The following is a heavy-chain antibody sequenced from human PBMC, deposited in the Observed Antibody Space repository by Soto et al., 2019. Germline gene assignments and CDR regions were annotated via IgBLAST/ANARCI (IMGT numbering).Heavy chain of an antibody. CDR2: IWYDGSNK. J-gene: IGHJ4*02. CDR3: ARDLDRIAAAGMWGFDY. D-gene: IGHD6-13*01. CDR1: GFTFSSYG. Sequence: QVQLLESGGGVVQPGRSLRLSCAASGFTFSSYGMHWVRQAPGKGLEWVAVIWYDGSNKYYADSVKGRFTISRVNSKNTQYLQMNSLSAEDTAVYYCARDLDRIAAAGMWGFDYWGQGTLLTVSS. V-gene: IGHV3-33*01.